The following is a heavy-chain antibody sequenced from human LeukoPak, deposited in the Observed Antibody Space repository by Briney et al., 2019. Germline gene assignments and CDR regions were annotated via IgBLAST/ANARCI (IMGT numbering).Heavy chain of an antibody. D-gene: IGHD6-6*01. CDR1: GGSISSYY. CDR2: IYYTGNT. J-gene: IGHJ4*02. Sequence: SETLSLTCTVSGGSISSYYWSWIRQPPGKGLEWIGYIYYTGNTNYSPSLTSRVNISVDTSKNQFSLNLSSVTAADTAVYYCARWGSIAVARFDYWGQGTLVTVSS. V-gene: IGHV4-59*01. CDR3: ARWGSIAVARFDY.